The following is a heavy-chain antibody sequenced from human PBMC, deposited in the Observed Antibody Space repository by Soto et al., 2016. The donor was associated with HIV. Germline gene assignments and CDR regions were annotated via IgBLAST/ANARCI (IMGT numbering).Heavy chain of an antibody. CDR3: ARGSVLSAFDI. CDR2: IIPMFDTT. J-gene: IGHJ3*02. Sequence: QVQLVQSGTEVKKPGSSVKVSCTASGGTFNSYALSRVRQAPGQGLEWMGVIIPMFDTTNYAQNFQGRVTITADESTSTAYMELNSLTFDDTAVYYCARGSVLSAFDIWGQGTLVIVSS. V-gene: IGHV1-69*13. CDR1: GGTFNSYA.